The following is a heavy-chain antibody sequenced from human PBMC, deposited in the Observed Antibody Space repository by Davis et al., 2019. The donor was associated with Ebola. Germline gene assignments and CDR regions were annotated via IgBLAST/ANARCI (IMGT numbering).Heavy chain of an antibody. CDR2: ISYDGSNK. J-gene: IGHJ6*02. CDR3: AKAPGGYYYYGMDV. D-gene: IGHD4-23*01. CDR1: GFTFSSYG. V-gene: IGHV3-30*18. Sequence: GESLKISCAASGFTFSSYGMHWVRQAPGKGLEWVAVISYDGSNKYYADSVKGRFTTSRDNSKNTLYLQMNSLRAEDTAVYYCAKAPGGYYYYGMDVWGQGTTVTVSS.